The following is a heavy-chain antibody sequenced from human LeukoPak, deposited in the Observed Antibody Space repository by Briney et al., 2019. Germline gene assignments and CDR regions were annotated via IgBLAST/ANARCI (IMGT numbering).Heavy chain of an antibody. CDR3: ARGEGIAVSSFDS. V-gene: IGHV3-23*01. CDR2: ISGSGTST. D-gene: IGHD6-19*01. Sequence: GGSLRLSCAASGFTFSSYAMSWVRHAPGKGLEWVSGISGSGTSTYYADSVKGRFTISRDNSKNTMSLQMNSLRAEDTALYYCARGEGIAVSSFDSWGQGTLVTVSS. J-gene: IGHJ4*02. CDR1: GFTFSSYA.